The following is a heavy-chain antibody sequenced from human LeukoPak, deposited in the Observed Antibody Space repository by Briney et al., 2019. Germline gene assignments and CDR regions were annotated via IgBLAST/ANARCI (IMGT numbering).Heavy chain of an antibody. D-gene: IGHD6-19*01. J-gene: IGHJ4*02. CDR1: GFIFTDYW. CDR3: ARFYFPEEHDRAWYEAH. CDR2: IRGDGRAT. Sequence: GGSLRLSCAASGFIFTDYWMHWVRQATGKELVWVARIRGDGRATTYAYSVKGRFTISRDNAMNTVFLQMKSLRADDTGTYYCARFYFPEEHDRAWYEAHWGQGVLVTVS. V-gene: IGHV3-74*03.